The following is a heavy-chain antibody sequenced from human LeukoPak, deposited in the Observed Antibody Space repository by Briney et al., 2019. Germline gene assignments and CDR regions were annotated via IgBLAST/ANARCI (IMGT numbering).Heavy chain of an antibody. V-gene: IGHV3-30*04. CDR1: GFTFSSYA. CDR2: ISYDGSNK. CDR3: ARRNHYDSKEIGY. D-gene: IGHD3-22*01. J-gene: IGHJ4*02. Sequence: GGSLRLSCVVSGFTFSSYAMHWVRQVPGKGLEWVALISYDGSNKYYADSVKGRFTISRDNSKNTLYLQMSSLRDGDTAVYYCARRNHYDSKEIGYWGQGTLVTVSS.